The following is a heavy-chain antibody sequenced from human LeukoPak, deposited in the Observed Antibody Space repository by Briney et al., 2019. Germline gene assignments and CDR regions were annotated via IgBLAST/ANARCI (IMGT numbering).Heavy chain of an antibody. D-gene: IGHD3-10*01. CDR1: GGTFSSYA. CDR3: AREVSGDSSNWFDP. CDR2: IIPIFGTA. J-gene: IGHJ5*02. V-gene: IGHV1-69*05. Sequence: SAKVSCKASGGTFSSYAISWVRQAPGQGLEWMGGIIPIFGTANYAQKFQGRVTITTDESTSTASMELSSLRSEDTAVYYCAREVSGDSSNWFDPWGQGTLVTVSS.